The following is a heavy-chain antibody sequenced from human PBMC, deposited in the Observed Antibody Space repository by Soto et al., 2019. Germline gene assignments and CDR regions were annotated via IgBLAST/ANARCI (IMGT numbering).Heavy chain of an antibody. CDR3: GRQLGYCGGDRPHDPIDV. J-gene: IGHJ6*02. CDR1: GYTFINYY. V-gene: IGHV1-2*02. Sequence: GASVKVSCKASGYTFINYYIHWVRQAPGQGLEWMGGVNPRSGDTNYAQRFQGRDTITRDTSISTAYMELSRLRSDDTAVYYCGRQLGYCGGDRPHDPIDVWGQGTTVTVSS. D-gene: IGHD2-21*02. CDR2: VNPRSGDT.